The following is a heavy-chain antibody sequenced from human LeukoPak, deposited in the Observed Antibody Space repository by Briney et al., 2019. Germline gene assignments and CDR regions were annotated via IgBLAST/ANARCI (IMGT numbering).Heavy chain of an antibody. D-gene: IGHD3-9*01. Sequence: SETLSVTCTVSGGSISSDYWSCIRQPAGKGLEWIGRIYTSGSTNYNPSLKSRVTMSVDTSKNQFSLKLSSVTAADTAVYYCARAGDILAYFYYWGQGTLVTVSS. J-gene: IGHJ4*02. CDR3: ARAGDILAYFYY. V-gene: IGHV4-4*07. CDR1: GGSISSDY. CDR2: IYTSGST.